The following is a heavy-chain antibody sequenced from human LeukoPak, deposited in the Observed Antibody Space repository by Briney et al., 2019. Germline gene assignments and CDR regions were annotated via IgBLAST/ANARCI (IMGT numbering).Heavy chain of an antibody. CDR3: VRESEYYFDHSASLDY. CDR1: GFTFTAYL. Sequence: GRSLRLSCAASGFTFTAYLIHWVRQAPGKGLEWVAVMSSDGNAMFYADSVKGRFTISRDNSKNTLYLQKNSLRAEDTAVYYCVRESEYYFDHSASLDYWGQGTLVTVSS. CDR2: MSSDGNAM. D-gene: IGHD3-22*01. J-gene: IGHJ4*02. V-gene: IGHV3-30-3*01.